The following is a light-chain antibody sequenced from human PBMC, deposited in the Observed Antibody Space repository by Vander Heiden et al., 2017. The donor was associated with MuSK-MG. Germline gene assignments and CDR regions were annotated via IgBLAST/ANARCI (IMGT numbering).Light chain of an antibody. Sequence: QSVLTQPPSVSGAPGQGVTISCTGSSTNIGEAGYDVHWIQHLTGTAPNLLIYGNGDRPSGVPDRFSGSKSGTSASLAITGLQAEDEADYYCLSYDTRLSGWVFGGGTKLTVL. CDR2: GNG. CDR1: STNIGEAGYD. J-gene: IGLJ3*02. CDR3: LSYDTRLSGWV. V-gene: IGLV1-40*01.